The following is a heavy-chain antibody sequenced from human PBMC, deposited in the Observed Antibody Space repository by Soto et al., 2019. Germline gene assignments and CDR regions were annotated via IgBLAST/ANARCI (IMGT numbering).Heavy chain of an antibody. D-gene: IGHD6-13*01. J-gene: IGHJ3*02. CDR3: ARGGIAAAGKTGAFDI. CDR1: GGSISSYY. Sequence: SEALSLTCTVSGGSISSYYWSWIRQPPGKGLEWIGYIYYSGSTNYNPSLKSRVTISVDTSKNQFSLKLSSVTAADTAVYYCARGGIAAAGKTGAFDIWGQGTMVTVSS. CDR2: IYYSGST. V-gene: IGHV4-59*01.